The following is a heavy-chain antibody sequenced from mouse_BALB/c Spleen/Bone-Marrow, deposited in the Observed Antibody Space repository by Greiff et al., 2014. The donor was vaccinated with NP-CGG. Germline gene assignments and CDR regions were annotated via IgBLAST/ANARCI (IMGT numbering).Heavy chain of an antibody. J-gene: IGHJ4*01. V-gene: IGHV1-82*01. Sequence: VQLQESGPELVKPGASVKISCTGSGYAFSSSWMNWVKQRPGQGLEWIGRIYPGDGDTNYNRRFKGKATLTADRSSNTAYMQHRSLTSVDSAVYFCARCAGYGISYGAMDYWGQGTSLTVSS. CDR3: ARCAGYGISYGAMDY. D-gene: IGHD1-1*01. CDR1: GYAFSSSW. CDR2: IYPGDGDT.